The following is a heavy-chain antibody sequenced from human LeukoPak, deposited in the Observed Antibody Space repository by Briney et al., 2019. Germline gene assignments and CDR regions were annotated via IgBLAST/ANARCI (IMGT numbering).Heavy chain of an antibody. V-gene: IGHV3-7*05. D-gene: IGHD1-26*01. Sequence: GGSLRLSCAASGFTFSSFWMGWVRQAPGKGLERVANIKQDGSEQYYVDSVKGRFTISRDNAKNSLYLQMNSLRAEDTAVYYCARDKSVGATPLDYWGQGTLVTVSS. J-gene: IGHJ4*02. CDR2: IKQDGSEQ. CDR3: ARDKSVGATPLDY. CDR1: GFTFSSFW.